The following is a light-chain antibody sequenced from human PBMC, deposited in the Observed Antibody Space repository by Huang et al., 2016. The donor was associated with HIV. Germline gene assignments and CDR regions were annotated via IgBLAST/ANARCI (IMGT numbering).Light chain of an antibody. V-gene: IGKV1-33*01. J-gene: IGKJ5*01. CDR1: LGISKY. CDR2: DAS. Sequence: DIQMTQSPSSLSASIGDRVTITCQASLGISKYLNWYHHKPGKAPKLLIYDASNLETGVPSRFSGSGSGTDFTLTITGLQPEDFATYFCQQYDSLPITFGQGTRLDTK. CDR3: QQYDSLPIT.